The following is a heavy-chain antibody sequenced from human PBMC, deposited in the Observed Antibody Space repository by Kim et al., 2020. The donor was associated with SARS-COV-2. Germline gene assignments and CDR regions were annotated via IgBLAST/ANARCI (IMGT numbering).Heavy chain of an antibody. CDR2: ISWNSGSI. CDR1: GFTFDDYA. J-gene: IGHJ6*02. D-gene: IGHD5-18*01. CDR3: AKDIGGYSYGDLWDYYYGMDV. V-gene: IGHV3-9*01. Sequence: GGSLRLSCAASGFTFDDYAMHWVRQAPGKGLEWVSGISWNSGSIGYADSVKGRFTISRDNAKNSLYLQMNSLRAEDTALYYCAKDIGGYSYGDLWDYYYGMDVWGQGTTVTVSS.